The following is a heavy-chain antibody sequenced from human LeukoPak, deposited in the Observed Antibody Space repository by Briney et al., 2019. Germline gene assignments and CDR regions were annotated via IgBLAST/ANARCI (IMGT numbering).Heavy chain of an antibody. Sequence: SDTLSLTCAVSVYSISSTHWWGWIRQPPGKALEWIGNIYYSGTTYYNPSLKSRVTMSVDTSKNQFSLKLSSVTAADTAVYYCARTDAAAATGGMDVWGQGTTVTVSS. D-gene: IGHD6-13*01. V-gene: IGHV4-28*01. J-gene: IGHJ6*02. CDR2: IYYSGTT. CDR1: VYSISSTHW. CDR3: ARTDAAAATGGMDV.